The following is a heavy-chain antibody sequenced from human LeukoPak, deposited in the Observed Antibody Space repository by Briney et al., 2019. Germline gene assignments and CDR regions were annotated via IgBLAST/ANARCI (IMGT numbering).Heavy chain of an antibody. CDR3: ARDYSRVWFGELLS. V-gene: IGHV3-11*06. D-gene: IGHD3-10*01. CDR2: ISGSGTDP. J-gene: IGHJ5*02. CDR1: GFTFSDYY. Sequence: PGGSLRLSCATSGFTFSDYYMSWFRQAPGKAPEWISYISGSGTDPTYTDSVKGRFTISRDNAKRSLYLQMNSLRAEDTAVYYCARDYSRVWFGELLSWGQGTLVTVSS.